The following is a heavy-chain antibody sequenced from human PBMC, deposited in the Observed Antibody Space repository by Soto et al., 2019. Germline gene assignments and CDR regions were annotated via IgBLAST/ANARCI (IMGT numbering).Heavy chain of an antibody. J-gene: IGHJ4*02. D-gene: IGHD2-15*01. V-gene: IGHV4-61*05. CDR3: ARRGSGLDY. CDR1: GGSLSSSSSY. CDR2: IYYSGNT. Sequence: SETLSLTCTVSGGSLSSSSSYWGWIRQSPGKGLEWIGTIYYSGNTNYNPSLKSRVTISVDTSKNQFSLKLSSVTAADTAIYYCARRGSGLDYWGQGTLVTVSS.